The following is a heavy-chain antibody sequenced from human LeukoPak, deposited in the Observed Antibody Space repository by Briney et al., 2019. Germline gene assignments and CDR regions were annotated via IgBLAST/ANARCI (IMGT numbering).Heavy chain of an antibody. CDR3: ARAVGDLIDYYFDY. V-gene: IGHV3-9*01. D-gene: IGHD3-16*01. CDR1: GFTFDDYA. J-gene: IGHJ4*02. CDR2: ISWNSGRI. Sequence: PGRSLRLSCAASGFTFDDYAMHWVRQAPGKGLEWVSGISWNSGRIGYADSAKGRFTISRDSTKNSLYLQMNGLRAEDTAFYYCARAVGDLIDYYFDYWGQGTLVTVSS.